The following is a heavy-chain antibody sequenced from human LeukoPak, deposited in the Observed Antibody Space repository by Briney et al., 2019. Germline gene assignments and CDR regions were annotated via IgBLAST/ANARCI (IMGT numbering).Heavy chain of an antibody. D-gene: IGHD2-15*01. Sequence: PSETLSLTCTVSGGSISSYYWSWIRQPPGKGLEWIGYIYYSGSTNYNPSLKSRVTISVDTSKNQFSLKLSSVTAADTAVYYCANRGGRTATPFASWFDPWGQGTLVTVSS. CDR3: ANRGGRTATPFASWFDP. J-gene: IGHJ5*02. CDR1: GGSISSYY. V-gene: IGHV4-59*12. CDR2: IYYSGST.